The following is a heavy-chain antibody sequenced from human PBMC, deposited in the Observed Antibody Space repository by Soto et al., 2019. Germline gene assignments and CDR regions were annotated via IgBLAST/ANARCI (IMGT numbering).Heavy chain of an antibody. CDR3: AHIGITTWFAY. D-gene: IGHD1-20*01. CDR1: GFSLSTRGVG. J-gene: IGHJ4*02. CDR2: IYWDDDK. V-gene: IGHV2-5*02. Sequence: QITLKESGPTLVKPTQTLTLTCTFSGFSLSTRGVGVGWIRQPPGKALEWLALIYWDDDKRYSPFLKSRLTXTXXTSKNPVVLTMTNMDPVDTGTYYCAHIGITTWFAYWGQGTLVTVSS.